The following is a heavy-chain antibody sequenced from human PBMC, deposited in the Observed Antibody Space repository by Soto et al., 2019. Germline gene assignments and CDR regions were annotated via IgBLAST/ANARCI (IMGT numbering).Heavy chain of an antibody. D-gene: IGHD2-2*01. V-gene: IGHV4-59*08. J-gene: IGHJ6*03. CDR2: IYYSGST. CDR3: ARQRLGYCSSTSCYEGYYYYYMDV. CDR1: GGSISSYY. Sequence: SETLSLTCTVSGGSISSYYWSWIRQPPGKGLEWIGYIYYSGSTNYNPSLKSRVTISVDTSKNQFSLKLSSVTAADTAVYYCARQRLGYCSSTSCYEGYYYYYMDVWGKGTTVTVSS.